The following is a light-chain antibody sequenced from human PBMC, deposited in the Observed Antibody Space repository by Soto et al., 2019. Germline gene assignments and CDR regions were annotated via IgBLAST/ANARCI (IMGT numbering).Light chain of an antibody. V-gene: IGKV2-28*01. CDR1: QSLLHSNGYNY. J-gene: IGKJ3*01. CDR2: LGS. CDR3: MQALQTPFT. Sequence: DIVMTQSPLSLPVTPGEPASISCRSSQSLLHSNGYNYLDWYLQKPWQSPQLLIYLGSNRASGVPYRFRGSGSGTDFTLKISRVEAEDVGVYYCMQALQTPFTFGPGAKVDIK.